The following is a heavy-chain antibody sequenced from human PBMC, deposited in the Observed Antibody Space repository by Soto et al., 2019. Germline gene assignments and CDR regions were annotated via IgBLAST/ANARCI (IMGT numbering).Heavy chain of an antibody. Sequence: EVPLLASGGGLVQPGGSLRLSCTASGVTFSTYDMSWVRQAPGKGLEWVSSLSGDGTTTYYIDSVKGRFTISRDNSRNTLSLQMNRLRTADTAVYYCAKDMSLDTSAYNYWGQGILVTVSS. D-gene: IGHD3-22*01. V-gene: IGHV3-23*01. CDR3: AKDMSLDTSAYNY. CDR2: LSGDGTTT. J-gene: IGHJ4*02. CDR1: GVTFSTYD.